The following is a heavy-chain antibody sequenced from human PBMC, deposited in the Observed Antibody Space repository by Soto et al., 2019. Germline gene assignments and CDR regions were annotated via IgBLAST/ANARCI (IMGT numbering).Heavy chain of an antibody. D-gene: IGHD1-26*01. Sequence: QVQLRESGPGLVKPSETLSLTCTVSGGSISSYYWSWIRQPPGKGLEWIGYIYYSGSTNYNTSLKSRVTISVDTSKNQVSLKLSSVTTADTAVYYCARRYGGNFDYWGQGTLVTVSS. CDR3: ARRYGGNFDY. J-gene: IGHJ4*02. CDR1: GGSISSYY. CDR2: IYYSGST. V-gene: IGHV4-59*01.